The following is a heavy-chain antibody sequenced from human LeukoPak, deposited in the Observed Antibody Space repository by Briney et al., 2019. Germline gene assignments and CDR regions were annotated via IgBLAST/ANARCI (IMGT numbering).Heavy chain of an antibody. J-gene: IGHJ4*02. V-gene: IGHV3-53*01. CDR1: GFTVSSNY. Sequence: PGGSLRLSCAVFGFTVSSNYMSWVRQAPGKGLEWVSLIHSGGTTDYADSVKGRFTISRDYSKNTVNLQINSLRADDTAVYYCARERRYCSGDNCYSGLDYWGQGTLVTVSS. D-gene: IGHD2-15*01. CDR3: ARERRYCSGDNCYSGLDY. CDR2: IHSGGTT.